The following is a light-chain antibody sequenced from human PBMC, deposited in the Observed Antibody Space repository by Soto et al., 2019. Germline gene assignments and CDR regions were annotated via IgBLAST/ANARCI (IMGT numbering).Light chain of an antibody. Sequence: EMVMTQSPATLSVSPGERVTLSCRASESVHSNLAWYQQKPGQGLSLLIYYASTRVTGVPDRFSGSGSGTEFTLTISSLQSEDFGVYYCQHYSNWPPTFGPGTKVEIK. CDR2: YAS. V-gene: IGKV3-15*01. J-gene: IGKJ3*01. CDR3: QHYSNWPPT. CDR1: ESVHSN.